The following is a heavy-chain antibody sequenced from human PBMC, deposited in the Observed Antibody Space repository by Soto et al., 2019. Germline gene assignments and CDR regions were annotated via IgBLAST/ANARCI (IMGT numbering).Heavy chain of an antibody. Sequence: GGSLRLSCAASGFTFSSYSMNWVRQAPGKGLEWVSYISSSSSTIYYADSVKGRFTISRDNAKNSLYLQMNGLRDEDTAVYYCARDSPGMVRGVIDYWGQGTLVTVSS. CDR2: ISSSSSTI. CDR1: GFTFSSYS. CDR3: ARDSPGMVRGVIDY. D-gene: IGHD3-10*01. V-gene: IGHV3-48*02. J-gene: IGHJ4*02.